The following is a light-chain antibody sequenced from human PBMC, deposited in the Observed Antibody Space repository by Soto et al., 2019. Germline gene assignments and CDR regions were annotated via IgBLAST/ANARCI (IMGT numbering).Light chain of an antibody. CDR1: QIVNSRY. CDR2: EAS. Sequence: DTVLTQSPGTLSLSPGERSTLSFRASQIVNSRYIAWYQLKPGQAPRLLIYEASSRATGIPDRFSGGGSGTDFTLSISKVEPEDCAVYYCQQYGGARWTFGQGTKVDIK. CDR3: QQYGGARWT. J-gene: IGKJ1*01. V-gene: IGKV3-20*01.